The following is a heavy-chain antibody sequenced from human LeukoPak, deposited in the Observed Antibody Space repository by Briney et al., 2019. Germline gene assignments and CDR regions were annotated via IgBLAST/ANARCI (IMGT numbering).Heavy chain of an antibody. V-gene: IGHV1-69*13. Sequence: SVKVSCKASGGTFSSYAISWVRQAPGQGLEWMGGIIPIFGTANYAQKFQGRVTITADESTSTAYMELSSLRSEDTAVYYCARGGNYYDSSGYYYYYYYMDVWGKGTTVTISS. CDR2: IIPIFGTA. CDR3: ARGGNYYDSSGYYYYYYYMDV. CDR1: GGTFSSYA. D-gene: IGHD3-22*01. J-gene: IGHJ6*03.